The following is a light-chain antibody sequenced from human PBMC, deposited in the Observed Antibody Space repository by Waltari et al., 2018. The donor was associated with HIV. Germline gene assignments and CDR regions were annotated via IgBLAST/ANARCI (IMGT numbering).Light chain of an antibody. V-gene: IGLV6-57*03. CDR1: SGNIANNY. CDR3: QSFDTTNHWV. CDR2: EDR. J-gene: IGLJ3*02. Sequence: FMLTQPHSVSESPGKTVIISCTRDSGNIANNYVQWFQRRPGSAPTTLLYEDRRRPSGVPDRFSGSIDRSSNSASLTISVVMTEDEADYYCQSFDTTNHWVFGGGTKLTVL.